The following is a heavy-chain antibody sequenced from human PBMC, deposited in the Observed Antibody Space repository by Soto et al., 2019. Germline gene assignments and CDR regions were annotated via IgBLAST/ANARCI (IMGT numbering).Heavy chain of an antibody. CDR2: IRGSGRTT. CDR1: GFTFSTYA. CDR3: ATVQRLYGFDHYYYGMDV. D-gene: IGHD2-8*01. V-gene: IGHV3-23*01. Sequence: EVQVLESGGGLVQPGGSLRLSCAASGFTFSTYAMSWVRQAPGKGLEWVSTIRGSGRTTYYADSVRGRFTISRDNSQNTLYLQMDSLRAEDTALYYCATVQRLYGFDHYYYGMDVWGQGTTVTVSS. J-gene: IGHJ6*02.